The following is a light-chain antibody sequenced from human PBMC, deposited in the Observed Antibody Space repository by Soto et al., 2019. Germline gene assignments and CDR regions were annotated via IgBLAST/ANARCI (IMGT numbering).Light chain of an antibody. CDR3: QQYRSPPPTYN. CDR2: GAF. CDR1: QSVTNTY. J-gene: IGKJ2*01. V-gene: IGKV3-20*01. Sequence: EIVLTQSPSTLSLSPGERATLSCRTSQSVTNTYLAWYQQKPGQAPRLLIYGAFNRATGIPDRFSGSRSETDFTLTISGLEPEDFAVYYCQQYRSPPPTYNFGPGTKLEI.